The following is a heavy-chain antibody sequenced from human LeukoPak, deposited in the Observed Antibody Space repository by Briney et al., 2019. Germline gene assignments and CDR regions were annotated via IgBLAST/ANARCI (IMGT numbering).Heavy chain of an antibody. V-gene: IGHV1-58*02. CDR3: AARGYDSSGYYYFDY. D-gene: IGHD3-22*01. J-gene: IGHJ4*02. CDR1: GFTFTSSA. Sequence: ASVKVSCKASGFTFTSSAMQWVRQACGQRLEWIGWIVVGSGNTNYAQKFQERVTITRDMSTSTAYMELSSLRSEDTAVYYCAARGYDSSGYYYFDYWGQGTLVTVSS. CDR2: IVVGSGNT.